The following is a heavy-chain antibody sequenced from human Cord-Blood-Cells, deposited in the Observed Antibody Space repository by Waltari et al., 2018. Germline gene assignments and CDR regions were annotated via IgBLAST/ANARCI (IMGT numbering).Heavy chain of an antibody. CDR2: IIPIFGTA. CDR3: AREMDYYYGSGRGVFDY. J-gene: IGHJ4*02. CDR1: GGHFSGHA. V-gene: IGHV1-69*01. D-gene: IGHD3-10*01. Sequence: QVQLVQSGAEVKKPGSSVRVSCQASGGHFSGHAISWLRQAPGQGLEWMGGIIPIFGTANYAQKFQGRVTITADESTSTAYMELSSLRSEDTAVYYCAREMDYYYGSGRGVFDYWGQGTLVTVSS.